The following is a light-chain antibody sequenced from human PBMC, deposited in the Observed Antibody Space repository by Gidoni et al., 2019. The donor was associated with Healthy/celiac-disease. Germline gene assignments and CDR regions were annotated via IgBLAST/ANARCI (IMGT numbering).Light chain of an antibody. CDR2: ENN. V-gene: IGLV1-51*02. Sequence: QSVLTQPPSVSAAPGQKVTISCSGSSSNIGNNYVSWYQQLTGTAPKLLIYENNKRPAGIPDRVSGSKSGTSATMGITGLQTGDEADYYCGTWDSSSWVFGGGTKLTVL. CDR1: SSNIGNNY. CDR3: GTWDSSSWV. J-gene: IGLJ3*02.